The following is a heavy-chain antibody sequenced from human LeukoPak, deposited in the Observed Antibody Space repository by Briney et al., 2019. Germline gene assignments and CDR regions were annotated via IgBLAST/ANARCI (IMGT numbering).Heavy chain of an antibody. Sequence: ASVKVSCKASGYTFTGYYMHWVRQAPGQGLEWMGWISAYNGNTNYAQKLQGRVTMTTDTSTSTAYMELRSLRSDDTAVYYCVSSYYDSSGYPDSAFDYWGQGTLVTVSS. D-gene: IGHD3-22*01. J-gene: IGHJ4*02. CDR1: GYTFTGYY. V-gene: IGHV1-18*04. CDR3: VSSYYDSSGYPDSAFDY. CDR2: ISAYNGNT.